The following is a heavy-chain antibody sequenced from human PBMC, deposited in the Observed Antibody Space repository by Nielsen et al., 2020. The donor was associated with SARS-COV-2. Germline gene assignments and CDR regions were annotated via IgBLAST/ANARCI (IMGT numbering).Heavy chain of an antibody. CDR3: ASQTVPTSNNYHYYMDV. CDR1: GYSFTSYW. V-gene: IGHV5-10-1*01. J-gene: IGHJ6*03. CDR2: VDPSDSYT. D-gene: IGHD4-17*01. Sequence: GESLKISCKASGYSFTSYWIGWVRQMPGKGLEWVGRVDPSDSYTIYSPSFQGHVTISADRSGATAYLQWSSLKASDSAMYYCASQTVPTSNNYHYYMDVWGKGTTVTVSS.